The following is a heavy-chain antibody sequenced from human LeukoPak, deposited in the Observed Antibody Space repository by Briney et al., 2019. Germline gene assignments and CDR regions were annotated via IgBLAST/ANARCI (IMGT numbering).Heavy chain of an antibody. CDR2: ISGSGGST. D-gene: IGHD2-2*01. Sequence: PGGSLRLSCAASGFTFNNYAMSWVRRAPGKGLEWVSVISGSGGSTYYADSVKGRFTIPRDNSKNTLYLQMNSLRAEETAVYYCAKDRGVIVPAGMATWGQGTLATVSS. CDR1: GFTFNNYA. V-gene: IGHV3-23*01. CDR3: AKDRGVIVPAGMAT. J-gene: IGHJ5*02.